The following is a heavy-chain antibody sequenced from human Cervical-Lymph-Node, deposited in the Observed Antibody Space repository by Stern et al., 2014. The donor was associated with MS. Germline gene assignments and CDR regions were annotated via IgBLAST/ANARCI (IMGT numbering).Heavy chain of an antibody. V-gene: IGHV1-46*03. CDR2: INLSDGAT. CDR3: AREGADNDAFDV. Sequence: QVQLVESGADVKKPGASVTVSCRTSGYTFIDYYIRWVRQAPGQGLEWMGIINLSDGATTYAQKFQGRVTMTRDTSTNTAYMQLGSLTSEDTAVFFCAREGADNDAFDVWGQGTMVTVSS. D-gene: IGHD1-26*01. J-gene: IGHJ3*01. CDR1: GYTFIDYY.